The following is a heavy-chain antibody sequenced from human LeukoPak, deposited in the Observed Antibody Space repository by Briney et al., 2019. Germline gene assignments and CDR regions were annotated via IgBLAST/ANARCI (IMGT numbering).Heavy chain of an antibody. D-gene: IGHD2-2*01. CDR3: ARRYCSSTSCFYYFDY. V-gene: IGHV3-21*01. CDR2: ISSSSSYI. J-gene: IGHJ4*02. CDR1: GFTFSSYS. Sequence: EGSLRLSCAASGFTFSSYSMNWVRQAPGKGLEWVSSISSSSSYIYYADSVKGRFTISRDNAKNSLYLQMNSLRAEDTAVYYCARRYCSSTSCFYYFDYWGQGTLVTVSS.